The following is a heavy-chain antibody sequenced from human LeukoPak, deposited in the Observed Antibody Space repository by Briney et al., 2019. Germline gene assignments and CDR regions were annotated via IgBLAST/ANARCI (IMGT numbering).Heavy chain of an antibody. CDR3: ASGQRNSGTFDI. J-gene: IGHJ3*02. CDR2: IYTSGGT. Sequence: TSETLSLTCTVSGGPISSPYWSWIRQPAGKGLEWIGRIYTSGGTNYNPSLKSRVSMSVDTSKNQFSLKLSSVTAADTAVYYCASGQRNSGTFDIWGQGTMVTVSS. D-gene: IGHD6-25*01. V-gene: IGHV4-4*07. CDR1: GGPISSPY.